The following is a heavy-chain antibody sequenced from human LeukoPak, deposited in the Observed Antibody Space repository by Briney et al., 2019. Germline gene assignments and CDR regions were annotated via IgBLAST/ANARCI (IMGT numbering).Heavy chain of an antibody. Sequence: RPSDTLSLTCAVSGYSISSSDWWGWIRQPPGKGLEWIGYIYYSGSTYSNPSLKSRVTMSVDTSKNQFSLMLGSVTAVGTAVYYCTRSHRDDFNRVSHAFDIWGQGTMVTVSS. CDR1: GYSISSSDW. CDR3: TRSHRDDFNRVSHAFDI. V-gene: IGHV4-28*01. CDR2: IYYSGST. D-gene: IGHD5-24*01. J-gene: IGHJ3*02.